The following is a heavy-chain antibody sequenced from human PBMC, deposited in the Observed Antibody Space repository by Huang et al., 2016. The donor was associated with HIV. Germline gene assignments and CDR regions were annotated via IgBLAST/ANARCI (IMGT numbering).Heavy chain of an antibody. J-gene: IGHJ4*02. CDR2: INTGNGTT. CDR1: GYTFTQYP. Sequence: VHLVQSGAEVRRPGASVKISCKTFGYTFTQYPMHWVHQAPGQGLEWVGWINTGNGTTRYSPKWQGRLTISRDTSAREGFMELTGLTYKDTGVYYCATTAFDYWGQGTLVTVSP. V-gene: IGHV1-3*04. CDR3: ATTAFDY.